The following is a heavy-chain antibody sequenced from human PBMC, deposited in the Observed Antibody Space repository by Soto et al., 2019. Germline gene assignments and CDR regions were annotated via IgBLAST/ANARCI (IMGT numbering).Heavy chain of an antibody. V-gene: IGHV1-8*02. J-gene: IGHJ5*02. CDR2: MNPAGGET. Sequence: QVQLVQSGAEVREPGASVTVSCRASGYSFKTYDINWVRQATGQGPEWMGWMNPAGGETEYAPKFQGRVTMTGDTSINTAYLELSSLSSEDTALYYCARGPRGGNDYSHYNWFDPWGQGPLVTVSS. CDR3: ARGPRGGNDYSHYNWFDP. CDR1: GYSFKTYD. D-gene: IGHD4-4*01.